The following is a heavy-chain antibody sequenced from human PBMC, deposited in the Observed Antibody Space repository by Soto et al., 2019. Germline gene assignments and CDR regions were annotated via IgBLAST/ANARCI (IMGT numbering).Heavy chain of an antibody. J-gene: IGHJ4*02. CDR2: IYYSGST. V-gene: IGHV4-59*08. CDR1: GGSISSYY. D-gene: IGHD3-22*01. Sequence: SETLSLTCTVSGGSISSYYWSWIRQPPGKGLEWIGNIYYSGSTNYNPSLKSRVTISVDTSKNQFSLKLSSVTAADTAVYYCARQAYYYDSSGYTTFDYLGQGTLVTVSS. CDR3: ARQAYYYDSSGYTTFDY.